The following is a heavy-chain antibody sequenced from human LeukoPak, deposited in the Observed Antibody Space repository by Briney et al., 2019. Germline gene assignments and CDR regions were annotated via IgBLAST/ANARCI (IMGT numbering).Heavy chain of an antibody. CDR3: ARWGAGKWLVPTRNWFDP. CDR2: ISGSGRDT. J-gene: IGHJ5*02. D-gene: IGHD6-19*01. V-gene: IGHV3-23*01. CDR1: GLTFPRYA. Sequence: GGSLRLSCAASGLTFPRYAFAWVRQAPGRGLQWVSGISGSGRDTFYSDSVKGRFTISRDNSKSTHYLQMSSLTAEDTAVYYCARWGAGKWLVPTRNWFDPWGQGTLVTASS.